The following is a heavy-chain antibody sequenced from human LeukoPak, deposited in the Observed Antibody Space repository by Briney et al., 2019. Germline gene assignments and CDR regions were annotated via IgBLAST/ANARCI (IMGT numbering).Heavy chain of an antibody. J-gene: IGHJ4*02. V-gene: IGHV3-23*01. CDR3: AKATDCGGRRYSFDY. CDR2: ISSSGGGT. Sequence: PGGSLRLACAASDFIFSNYAMSWVRQAPGKGLEWVSLISSSGGGTYYADSVKGRFTISRDNSKNTLYLQMNSLRAEDTAVYYCAKATDCGGRRYSFDYWGQGTLVTVSS. D-gene: IGHD3-16*01. CDR1: DFIFSNYA.